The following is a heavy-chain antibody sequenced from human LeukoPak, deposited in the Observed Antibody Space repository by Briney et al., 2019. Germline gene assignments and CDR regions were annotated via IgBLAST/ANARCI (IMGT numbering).Heavy chain of an antibody. J-gene: IGHJ4*02. V-gene: IGHV3-23*01. Sequence: GGSLRLSCAASGFTFSSYAMSWVRQAPGKGLEWVSAISGSGGSTYYADSVKGRFTISRDNSKNTLYLQMNSLRAEDTAVYYCARGGRGYYDSSGSTTYWGQGTLVTVSS. CDR1: GFTFSSYA. CDR2: ISGSGGST. CDR3: ARGGRGYYDSSGSTTY. D-gene: IGHD3-22*01.